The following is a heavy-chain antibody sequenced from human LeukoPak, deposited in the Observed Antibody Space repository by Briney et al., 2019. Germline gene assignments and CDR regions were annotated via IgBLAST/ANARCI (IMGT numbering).Heavy chain of an antibody. J-gene: IGHJ4*02. CDR3: ARRTVDTAMGNDY. D-gene: IGHD5-18*01. V-gene: IGHV4-39*01. CDR2: IYYSGST. Sequence: SETLSLTCTVSGGSISSSSYYWGWIRQPPGKGLEWIGSIYYSGSTYYNPSLKSRVTISVDTPKNQFSLKLSPVTAADTAVYYCARRTVDTAMGNDYWGQGTLVTVSS. CDR1: GGSISSSSYY.